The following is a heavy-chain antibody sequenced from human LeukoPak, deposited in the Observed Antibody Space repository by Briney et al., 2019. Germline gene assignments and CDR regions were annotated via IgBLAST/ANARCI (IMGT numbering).Heavy chain of an antibody. J-gene: IGHJ6*03. CDR2: IYYSGST. CDR3: ARARVEAVAGNYCYYMDV. V-gene: IGHV4-39*07. CDR1: GGSISSSSYY. D-gene: IGHD6-19*01. Sequence: SETLSLTCTVSGGSISSSSYYWGWIRQPPGKGLEWIGSIYYSGSTYYNPSLKSRVTISVDTSKNQFSLKLSSVTAADTAVYYCARARVEAVAGNYCYYMDVWGKGTTVTVSS.